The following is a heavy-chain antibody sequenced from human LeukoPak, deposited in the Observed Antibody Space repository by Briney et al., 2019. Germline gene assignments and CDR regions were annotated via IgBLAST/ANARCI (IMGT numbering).Heavy chain of an antibody. CDR1: GGTFSSYA. Sequence: SVKVSCKASGGTFSSYAISWVRQAPGQGLEWMGGIIPIFGTANYAQKFQGRVTITTDESTSTAYMELSSLRAEDTAVYYCARDRQVVVAATFDYWGQGTLVTVSS. V-gene: IGHV1-69*05. CDR3: ARDRQVVVAATFDY. J-gene: IGHJ4*02. CDR2: IIPIFGTA. D-gene: IGHD2-15*01.